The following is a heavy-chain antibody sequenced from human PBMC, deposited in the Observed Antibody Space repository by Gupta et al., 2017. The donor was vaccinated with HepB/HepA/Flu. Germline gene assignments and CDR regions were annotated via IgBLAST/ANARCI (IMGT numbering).Heavy chain of an antibody. Sequence: QVQLQQWGAGLLKPSATLSPTCAVYGGSFSGYYWTWLRQPPGKGLEWIGEINDIGSTNYNPSLKSRVTISIDTSKNQFSLKLTYVTAADTAVYYCAREGPLASAVPLDYWGQGTLVIVSS. CDR1: GGSFSGYY. J-gene: IGHJ4*02. CDR3: AREGPLASAVPLDY. V-gene: IGHV4-34*02. D-gene: IGHD6-13*01. CDR2: INDIGST.